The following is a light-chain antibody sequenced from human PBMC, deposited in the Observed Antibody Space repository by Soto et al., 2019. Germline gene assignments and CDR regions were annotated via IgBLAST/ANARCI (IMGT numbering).Light chain of an antibody. Sequence: ELGMTQSPATLSVSPGERATLSCRASQSVSSNLAWHQQKPCQAPRLLLYGASTRATGIPARFSGSGSGTEFTLTISILQSEDFAVYYCQHYNNWPRTFGQGTKVEIK. J-gene: IGKJ1*01. CDR1: QSVSSN. CDR3: QHYNNWPRT. CDR2: GAS. V-gene: IGKV3-15*01.